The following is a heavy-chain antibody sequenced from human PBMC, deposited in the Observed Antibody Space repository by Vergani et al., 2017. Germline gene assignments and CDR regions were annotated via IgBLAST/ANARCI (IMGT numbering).Heavy chain of an antibody. CDR3: ARGRDCSSTSCYYYYYYMDV. J-gene: IGHJ6*03. CDR1: GGSFSGYY. V-gene: IGHV4-34*01. Sequence: QVQLQQWGAGLLKPSETLSLTCAVYGGSFSGYYWSWIRQPPGKGLEWNGEINHSGSTNYNPSLKSRVTISVDTSKNQFSLKLSSVTAADTAVYYCARGRDCSSTSCYYYYYYMDVWGKGTTVTVSS. D-gene: IGHD2-2*01. CDR2: INHSGST.